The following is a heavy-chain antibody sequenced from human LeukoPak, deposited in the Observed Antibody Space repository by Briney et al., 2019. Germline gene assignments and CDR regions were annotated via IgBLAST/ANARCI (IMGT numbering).Heavy chain of an antibody. D-gene: IGHD6-19*01. J-gene: IGHJ6*02. CDR1: GGSFSGYY. Sequence: SETLSLTCAVYGGSFSGYYWSWIRQPPGKGLEWIGEINHSGSTNYNPSLKSRVTISVDTSKNQFSLKLSSVTAADTAVYYCASWPVAPGRMYYYYGMDVWGQGTTVTVSS. CDR3: ASWPVAPGRMYYYYGMDV. V-gene: IGHV4-34*01. CDR2: INHSGST.